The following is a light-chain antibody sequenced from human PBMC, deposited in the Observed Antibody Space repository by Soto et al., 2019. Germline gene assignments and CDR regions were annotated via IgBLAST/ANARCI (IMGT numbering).Light chain of an antibody. J-gene: IGLJ1*01. CDR1: TSNIGAGYN. Sequence: QSVLTQPPSVSGAPGQRVTISCTGSTSNIGAGYNVHWYQQLPGTAPKLLIYDNSNRPSGVPDRFSGSKSGTSASLAITGLQAEDQADYYCQSYDNGLSGLYVFGTGTKLTVL. CDR3: QSYDNGLSGLYV. V-gene: IGLV1-40*01. CDR2: DNS.